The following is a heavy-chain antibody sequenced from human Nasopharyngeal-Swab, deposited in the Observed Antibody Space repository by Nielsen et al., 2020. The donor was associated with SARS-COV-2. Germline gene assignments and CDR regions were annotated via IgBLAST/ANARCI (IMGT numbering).Heavy chain of an antibody. CDR2: ISGGGGNT. D-gene: IGHD4-11*01. J-gene: IGHJ4*02. Sequence: GSLKISCAASGFTFSSHAMTWVRQAPGKGLEWVSAISGGGGNTYYADSVKGRFTISRDNSQNTLYLQMNSLRAEDTAVYHCAKGDYSDYFFDYWGQGTLVTVSS. CDR1: GFTFSSHA. V-gene: IGHV3-23*01. CDR3: AKGDYSDYFFDY.